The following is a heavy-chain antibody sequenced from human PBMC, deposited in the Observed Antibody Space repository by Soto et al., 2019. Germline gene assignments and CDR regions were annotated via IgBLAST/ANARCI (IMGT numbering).Heavy chain of an antibody. V-gene: IGHV3-23*01. J-gene: IGHJ5*02. D-gene: IGHD6-13*01. CDR2: ISGSGGST. Sequence: GGSLRLSCAASGFALRSYGMSWVRQAPGKGLEWVSGISGSGGSTYYADSVKGRFTISRDNSKNTLYLQMNSLRGEDTAVYYWAKVPYSSTPHWFDPWGQGTRVTVSS. CDR1: GFALRSYG. CDR3: AKVPYSSTPHWFDP.